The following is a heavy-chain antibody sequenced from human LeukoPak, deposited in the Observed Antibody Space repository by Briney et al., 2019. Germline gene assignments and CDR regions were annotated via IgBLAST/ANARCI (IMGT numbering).Heavy chain of an antibody. CDR1: GYTFTSYG. J-gene: IGHJ6*03. V-gene: IGHV1-3*03. CDR3: ARDSGFYYYYMDV. Sequence: GASVKVSCKASGYTFTSYGISWVRQAPGQGLEWMGWINAGNGNTKYSQEFQGRVTITRDTSASTAYMELSSLRSEDMAVYYCARDSGFYYYYMDVWGKGTTVAVSS. CDR2: INAGNGNT.